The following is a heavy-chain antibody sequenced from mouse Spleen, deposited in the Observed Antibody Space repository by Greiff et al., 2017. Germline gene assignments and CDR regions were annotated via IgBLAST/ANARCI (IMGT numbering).Heavy chain of an antibody. J-gene: IGHJ3*01. CDR1: GFTFSDYG. Sequence: EVQRVESGGGLVKPGGSLKLSCAASGFTFSDYGMHWVRQAPEKGLEWVAYISSGSSTIYYADTVKGRFTISRDNAKNTLFLQMTSLRSEDTAMYYCARGDYGYDSAWFAYWGQGTLVTVSA. V-gene: IGHV5-17*01. D-gene: IGHD2-2*01. CDR3: ARGDYGYDSAWFAY. CDR2: ISSGSSTI.